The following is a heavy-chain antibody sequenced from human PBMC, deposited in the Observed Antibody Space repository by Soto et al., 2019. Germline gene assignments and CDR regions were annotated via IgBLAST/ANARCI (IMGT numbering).Heavy chain of an antibody. V-gene: IGHV4-30-2*01. D-gene: IGHD3-16*01. J-gene: IGHJ4*02. Sequence: SETLSLTCAVSGGSISSGGYSWSWTRQPPGKGLEWIGYIYHSGSTYYNPSLKSRVTISVDRSKNQFSLKLSSVTAADTAVYYCARDRSNWAFDYWGQGSLVIVSS. CDR2: IYHSGST. CDR1: GGSISSGGYS. CDR3: ARDRSNWAFDY.